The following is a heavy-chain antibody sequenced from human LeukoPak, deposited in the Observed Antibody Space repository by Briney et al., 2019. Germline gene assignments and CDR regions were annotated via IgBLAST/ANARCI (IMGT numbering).Heavy chain of an antibody. CDR2: ISNTDDTI. J-gene: IGHJ4*02. CDR1: GFTFRDYN. CDR3: ARASPGTPQY. V-gene: IGHV3-11*01. Sequence: GGSLRLSCAASGFTFRDYNMTWIRQAPGKGLEWVAYISNTDDTIYYGDSVKGRFTIARDNAKGLLYLQMNSLRVEDTAVYYCARASPGTPQYWGQGTLVTVSS. D-gene: IGHD3-10*01.